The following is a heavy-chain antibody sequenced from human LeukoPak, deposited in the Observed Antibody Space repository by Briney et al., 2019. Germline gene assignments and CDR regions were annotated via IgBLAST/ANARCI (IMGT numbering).Heavy chain of an antibody. V-gene: IGHV4-61*02. CDR2: IYTSGST. CDR3: ARGAVADNSFDY. J-gene: IGHJ4*02. CDR1: AGSLSSGRYY. Sequence: SETLSLTCTVSAGSLSSGRYYWSWIRQPAGKGLEWIGRIYTSGSTNYNPSLKRRVTISVDTSKNQFSLKLSSVTAADTAVYYCARGAVADNSFDYWGQGTLVTVSS. D-gene: IGHD6-19*01.